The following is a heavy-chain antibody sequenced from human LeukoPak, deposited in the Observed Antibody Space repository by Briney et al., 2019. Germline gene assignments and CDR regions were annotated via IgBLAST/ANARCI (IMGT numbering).Heavy chain of an antibody. J-gene: IGHJ3*02. Sequence: PSETLSLTCAVYGGSFSGYYWSWIRQPPGKGLEWIGEINHSRSTNYNPSLKSRVTISVDTSKNQFSLKLSSVTAADTAVYYCARVNVRFRDARAFDIWGQGTMVTVSS. CDR2: INHSRST. V-gene: IGHV4-34*01. CDR3: ARVNVRFRDARAFDI. D-gene: IGHD3-10*01. CDR1: GGSFSGYY.